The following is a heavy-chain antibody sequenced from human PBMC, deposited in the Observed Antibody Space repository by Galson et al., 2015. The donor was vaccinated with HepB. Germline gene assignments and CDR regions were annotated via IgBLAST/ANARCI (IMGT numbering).Heavy chain of an antibody. CDR1: GGSISNYY. V-gene: IGHV4-59*01. D-gene: IGHD1-26*01. CDR2: IYYTGIS. Sequence: LSLTCTVSGGSISNYYWSWIRQPPGKGLEWIGYIYYTGISNSNPSLKSRVTISVDTSRNQFSLKLTSVTAADTAMYYCARSGQWELLGYFDPWGQGTLVTVSA. J-gene: IGHJ5*02. CDR3: ARSGQWELLGYFDP.